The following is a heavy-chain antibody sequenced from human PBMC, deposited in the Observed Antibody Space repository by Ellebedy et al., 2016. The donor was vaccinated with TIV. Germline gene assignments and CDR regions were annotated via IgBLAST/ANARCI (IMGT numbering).Heavy chain of an antibody. CDR3: ARKSDTLLFAGGDC. CDR1: GFPVGSHF. D-gene: IGHD3-16*01. CDR2: IYSTGTT. J-gene: IGHJ4*02. V-gene: IGHV3-66*01. Sequence: GESLKISCAASGFPVGSHFMSWVRQAPGRGPECVSIIYSTGTTDYADSVRGRFTISRDSAKNTLYLHMNSLRVEDTAVYYCARKSDTLLFAGGDCWGQGTLVTVSS.